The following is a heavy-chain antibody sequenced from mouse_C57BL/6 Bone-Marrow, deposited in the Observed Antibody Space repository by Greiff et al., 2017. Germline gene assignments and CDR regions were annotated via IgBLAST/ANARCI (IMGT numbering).Heavy chain of an antibody. D-gene: IGHD2-5*01. CDR2: ISYDGSH. CDR3: AREDYSNSIFFAY. V-gene: IGHV3-6*01. J-gene: IGHJ3*01. Sequence: EVQLQESGPGLVKPSQSLSLTCSVTGYSITSGYYWNWIRQFPGNKLEWMGYISYDGSHNYNPSLKNRISITRDTSKNQFFLKLNSVTTEDTATYYFAREDYSNSIFFAYWGQGTLGTVSA. CDR1: GYSITSGYY.